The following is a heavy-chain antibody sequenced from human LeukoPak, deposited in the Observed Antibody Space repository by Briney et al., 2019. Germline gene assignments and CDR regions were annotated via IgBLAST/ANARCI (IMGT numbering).Heavy chain of an antibody. D-gene: IGHD1-7*01. Sequence: PSETLSLTCAVYGGSFSGYYWSWIRQPPGEGLEWIGYIYYSGSTNYNPSLKSRVTISVDTSKNQFSLKLSPVTAADTAVYYCASNWNYPNYYYYYMDVWGKGTTVTVSS. CDR1: GGSFSGYY. CDR2: IYYSGST. J-gene: IGHJ6*03. CDR3: ASNWNYPNYYYYYMDV. V-gene: IGHV4-59*01.